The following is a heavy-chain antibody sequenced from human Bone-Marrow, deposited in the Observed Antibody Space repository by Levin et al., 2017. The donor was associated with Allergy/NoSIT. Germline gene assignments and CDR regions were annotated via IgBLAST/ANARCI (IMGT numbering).Heavy chain of an antibody. CDR2: IIPIFGTA. D-gene: IGHD2-2*01. CDR1: GGTFSSYA. Sequence: KISCKASGGTFSSYAISWVRQAPGQGLEWMGGIIPIFGTANYAQKFQGRVTITADKSTSTAYMELSSLRSEDTAVYYCARRLYCSSTSCYRYYYYMDVWGKGTTVTVSS. J-gene: IGHJ6*03. V-gene: IGHV1-69*06. CDR3: ARRLYCSSTSCYRYYYYMDV.